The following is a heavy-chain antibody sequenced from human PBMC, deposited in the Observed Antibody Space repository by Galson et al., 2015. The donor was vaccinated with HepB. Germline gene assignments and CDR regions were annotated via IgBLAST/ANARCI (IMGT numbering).Heavy chain of an antibody. D-gene: IGHD6-6*01. CDR2: ISYDGSNK. CDR3: ARSVYEYSSSYGMDV. CDR1: GFTFSSYA. V-gene: IGHV3-30-3*01. J-gene: IGHJ6*02. Sequence: SLRLSCAASGFTFSSYAMHWVRQAPGKGLEWVAVISYDGSNKYYADNSKNTLYLQMNSLRAEDTAVYYCARSVYEYSSSYGMDVWGQGTTVTVSS.